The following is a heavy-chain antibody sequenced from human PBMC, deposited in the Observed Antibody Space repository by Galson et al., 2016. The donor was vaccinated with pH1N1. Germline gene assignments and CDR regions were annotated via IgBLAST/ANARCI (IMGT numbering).Heavy chain of an antibody. Sequence: QSGAEVTKPGESLRISCSGAGSRFSTYWIGWVRQMPGQGLEWMAIIYPNTSDTKYNPSFEGQVTISADRSIGTAYLQWSSLTASDTAIYYCARGRRDSAYNWNLPLDYWGQGTLVTVSS. CDR1: GSRFSTYW. V-gene: IGHV5-51*03. J-gene: IGHJ4*02. CDR2: IYPNTSDT. CDR3: ARGRRDSAYNWNLPLDY. D-gene: IGHD1-20*01.